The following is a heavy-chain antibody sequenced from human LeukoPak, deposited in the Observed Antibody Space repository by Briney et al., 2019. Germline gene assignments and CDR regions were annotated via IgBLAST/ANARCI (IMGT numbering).Heavy chain of an antibody. CDR3: ARGRGRAAAASLDY. V-gene: IGHV4-34*01. CDR2: INHSGST. D-gene: IGHD6-13*01. J-gene: IGHJ4*02. CDR1: GGSFSGYY. Sequence: PSETLSLTCAVYGGSFSGYYWSWIRQPPGKGLEWIGEINHSGSTNYNPSLKSRVTISVDTSKNQFSLKLSSVTAADTAVYYCARGRGRAAAASLDYWGQGTLVTVSS.